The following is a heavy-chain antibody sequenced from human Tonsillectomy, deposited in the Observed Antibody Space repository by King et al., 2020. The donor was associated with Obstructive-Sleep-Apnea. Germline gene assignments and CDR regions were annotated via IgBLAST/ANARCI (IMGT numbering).Heavy chain of an antibody. CDR3: ARVLLWFGELTY. CDR1: GFTFISYW. CDR2: SKQDGSEK. V-gene: IGHV3-7*01. D-gene: IGHD3-10*01. J-gene: IGHJ4*02. Sequence: VQLVESGGALVQPGGSLRLACATSGFTFISYWMTWVRQAPGKGREWVANSKQDGSEKYYADSVKGRFIISRDNAQNSLYLQMDSPGAGDTAVYYCARVLLWFGELTYWGQGTLVTVSS.